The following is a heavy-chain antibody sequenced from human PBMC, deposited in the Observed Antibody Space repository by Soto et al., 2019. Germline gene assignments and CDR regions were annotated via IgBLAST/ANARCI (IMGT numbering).Heavy chain of an antibody. Sequence: QVQLVQSGAEVKKPWSSVKVSCKASGGTFSSYAISWVRQAPGQGLEWMGGIIPIFGTANYAQKFQGRVTITADESTSTAYMELSSLRSEDTAVYYCARDRLPAAKLTGGWFDPWGQGTLVTVSS. J-gene: IGHJ5*02. CDR3: ARDRLPAAKLTGGWFDP. D-gene: IGHD2-2*01. CDR2: IIPIFGTA. CDR1: GGTFSSYA. V-gene: IGHV1-69*01.